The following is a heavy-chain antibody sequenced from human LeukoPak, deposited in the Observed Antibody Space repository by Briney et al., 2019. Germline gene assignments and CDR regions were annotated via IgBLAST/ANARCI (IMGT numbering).Heavy chain of an antibody. CDR3: AKDIIPLRGATLTGVDY. D-gene: IGHD1-26*01. CDR2: ISWNSGSI. Sequence: GGSLRLSCAASGFTFSSYAMSWVRQAPGKGLEWVSGISWNSGSIGYADSVKGRFTISRDNAKNSLYLQMNSLRAEDTALYYCAKDIIPLRGATLTGVDYWGQGTLVTVSS. J-gene: IGHJ4*02. V-gene: IGHV3-9*01. CDR1: GFTFSSYA.